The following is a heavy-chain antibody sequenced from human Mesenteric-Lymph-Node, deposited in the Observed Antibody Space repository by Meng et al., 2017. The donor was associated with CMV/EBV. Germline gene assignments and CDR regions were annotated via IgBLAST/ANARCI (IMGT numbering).Heavy chain of an antibody. D-gene: IGHD5-12*01. Sequence: CAVYGGSFSGYSWGWIRQPPGKGLEWIGEINHSGSTNSNPSLKSRVTISVDTSKNQFSLKLSSVTAADTAVYYCARAPRGRYVKFDYWGQGTLVTVSS. CDR1: GGSFSGYS. CDR3: ARAPRGRYVKFDY. CDR2: INHSGST. J-gene: IGHJ4*02. V-gene: IGHV4-34*01.